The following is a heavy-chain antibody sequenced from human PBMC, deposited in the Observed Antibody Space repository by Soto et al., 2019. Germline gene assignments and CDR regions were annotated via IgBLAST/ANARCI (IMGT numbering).Heavy chain of an antibody. Sequence: PVGSLGLSCADSGFNFGIYWMSWVRQAPGKGLEWVGNIKENGNHKNYVDSVKGRFTISRDNAKNSLYLQMNSLSAEDTAVYYCARDESDTFIYYRFDYWGPGTLVTVSS. V-gene: IGHV3-7*03. J-gene: IGHJ4*02. D-gene: IGHD3-10*01. CDR1: GFNFGIYW. CDR2: IKENGNHK. CDR3: ARDESDTFIYYRFDY.